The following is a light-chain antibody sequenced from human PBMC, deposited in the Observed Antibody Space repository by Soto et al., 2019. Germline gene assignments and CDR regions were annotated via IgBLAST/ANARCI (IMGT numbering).Light chain of an antibody. CDR1: QGISSY. V-gene: IGKV1-8*01. J-gene: IGKJ1*01. Sequence: AIRMTQSPSSLSASTGDRVTITCRASQGISSYLAWYQQKPGKAPKLLIYAASTLQSGVPSRFSGSGSRTDFTLTISCLQSEDFATSYCQQYYSYSTFGQGTKVEIK. CDR3: QQYYSYST. CDR2: AAS.